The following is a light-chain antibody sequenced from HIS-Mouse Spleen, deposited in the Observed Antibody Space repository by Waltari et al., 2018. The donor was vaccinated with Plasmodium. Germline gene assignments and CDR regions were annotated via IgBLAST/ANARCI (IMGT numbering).Light chain of an antibody. J-gene: IGLJ2*01. CDR2: QDS. CDR1: KWGDKY. CDR3: QAWDSSTVV. Sequence: SYALTQPPSVSVSPGQTASIPCSGDKWGDKYACWYQQKPGHSPVLVIYQDSKRPSGIPERFSGSNSGNTATLTISGTQAMDEADYYCQAWDSSTVVFGGGTKLTVL. V-gene: IGLV3-1*01.